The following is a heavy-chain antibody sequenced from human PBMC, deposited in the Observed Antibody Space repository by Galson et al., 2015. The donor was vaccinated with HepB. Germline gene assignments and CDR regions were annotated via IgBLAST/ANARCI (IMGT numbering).Heavy chain of an antibody. CDR3: ARDGVTTVARPYYYYGMDV. V-gene: IGHV1-18*04. J-gene: IGHJ6*02. CDR2: ISAYNGNT. CDR1: GYTFTSYG. D-gene: IGHD4-23*01. Sequence: SVKVSCKASGYTFTSYGISWVRQAPGQGLEWMGWISAYNGNTNYAQKLQGRVTMTTDTSTSTAYMEPRSLRSDDTAVYYCARDGVTTVARPYYYYGMDVWGQGTTVTVSS.